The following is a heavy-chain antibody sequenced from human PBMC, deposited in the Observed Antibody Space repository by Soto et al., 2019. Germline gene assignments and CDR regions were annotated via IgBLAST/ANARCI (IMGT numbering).Heavy chain of an antibody. D-gene: IGHD3-16*01. Sequence: QVQLQQWGAGLLKSSETLSLTCAVYGGSFSGYYWSWIRQPPGKGLEWIGDINHSGSTNYNPSLKXXVXIXXDTSKNQFSLKLSSVTAADTAVYYCARVGSLSYLRWGQGTLVTVSS. CDR3: ARVGSLSYLR. V-gene: IGHV4-34*01. J-gene: IGHJ4*02. CDR2: INHSGST. CDR1: GGSFSGYY.